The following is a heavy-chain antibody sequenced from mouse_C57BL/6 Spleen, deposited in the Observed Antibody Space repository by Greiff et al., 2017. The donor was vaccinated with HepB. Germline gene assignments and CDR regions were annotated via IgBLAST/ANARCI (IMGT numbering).Heavy chain of an antibody. CDR3: ARGRFDY. CDR2: IDPSDSYT. J-gene: IGHJ2*01. Sequence: QVQLQHPGAELVKPGASVKLSCKASGYTFTSYWMQWVKQRPGQGLEWIGEIDPSDSYTNYNQKFKGKATLTVDTSSSTAYMQLSSLTSEDSAVYYCARGRFDYWGQGTTLTVSS. CDR1: GYTFTSYW. V-gene: IGHV1-50*01.